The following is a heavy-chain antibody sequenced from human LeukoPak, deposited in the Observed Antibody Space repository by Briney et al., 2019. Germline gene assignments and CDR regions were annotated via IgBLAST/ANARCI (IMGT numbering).Heavy chain of an antibody. CDR3: ARSYYDFWSGYYSLDYYYYYMDV. Sequence: GGSLRLSCAASGFTFSSYAMSWVRQAPGKGLEWVSAISGSGGSTYYADSVKGRFTISRDNSKNTLYLQMNSLRAEDTAVYYCARSYYDFWSGYYSLDYYYYYMDVWGKGTTVTVSS. D-gene: IGHD3-3*01. CDR2: ISGSGGST. CDR1: GFTFSSYA. J-gene: IGHJ6*03. V-gene: IGHV3-23*01.